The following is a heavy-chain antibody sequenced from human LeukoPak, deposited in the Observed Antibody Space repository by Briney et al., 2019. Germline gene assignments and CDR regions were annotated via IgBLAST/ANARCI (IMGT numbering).Heavy chain of an antibody. D-gene: IGHD3-3*01. V-gene: IGHV4-59*08. J-gene: IGHJ3*02. CDR2: IYYSGST. CDR1: GGSISSYY. CDR3: ARHKSIYEGAFDI. Sequence: SETLSLTCTVSGGSISSYYWSWIRQPPGKGLEWIGYIYYSGSTNYNPSLKSRVTISVDTSKNQFSLKLSSVTAADTAVYYCARHKSIYEGAFDIWGQGTMVTVSS.